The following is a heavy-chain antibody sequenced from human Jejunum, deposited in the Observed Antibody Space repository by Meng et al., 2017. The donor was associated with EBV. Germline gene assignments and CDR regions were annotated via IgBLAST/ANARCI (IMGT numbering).Heavy chain of an antibody. D-gene: IGHD3-10*01. Sequence: HVQVVQSGSELKKPWASVTVSCKAAGYTFSSYAMNWVRRAPGQGLKWMGWINTKTGNPTYAQGFTGRFVFSLDTSVGTAYLQISSLKAEDTAVYYCARDWGGDYLDYWGQGTLVTVS. V-gene: IGHV7-4-1*02. CDR3: ARDWGGDYLDY. J-gene: IGHJ4*02. CDR1: GYTFSSYA. CDR2: INTKTGNP.